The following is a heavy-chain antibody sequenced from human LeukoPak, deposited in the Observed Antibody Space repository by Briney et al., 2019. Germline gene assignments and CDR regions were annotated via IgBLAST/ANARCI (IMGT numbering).Heavy chain of an antibody. Sequence: SVTVSFKASGGTFSSYAISGVRQAPGQGLEWMGGIIPIFGTANYAQKFQGRVTITADESTSTAYMELSSLRSEDTAVYYCAASVAAPNYFDYWGQGTLVTVSS. V-gene: IGHV1-69*13. J-gene: IGHJ4*02. D-gene: IGHD6-19*01. CDR2: IIPIFGTA. CDR3: AASVAAPNYFDY. CDR1: GGTFSSYA.